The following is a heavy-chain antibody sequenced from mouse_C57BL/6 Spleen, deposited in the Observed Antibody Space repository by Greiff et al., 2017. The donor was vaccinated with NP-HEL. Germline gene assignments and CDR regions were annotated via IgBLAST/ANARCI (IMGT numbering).Heavy chain of an antibody. J-gene: IGHJ2*01. CDR1: GYSFTDYN. CDR3: AKKDSVVARKNYFDY. V-gene: IGHV1-39*01. CDR2: INPNYGTT. D-gene: IGHD1-1*01. Sequence: EVQLQQSGPELVKPGASVKISCKASGYSFTDYNMNWVKQSTGKSLEWIGVINPNYGTTSYNQKFKGKATLTVDKSSSTDSMQLNSLTSEDSAVDYWAKKDSVVARKNYFDYWGQGTTLTVSS.